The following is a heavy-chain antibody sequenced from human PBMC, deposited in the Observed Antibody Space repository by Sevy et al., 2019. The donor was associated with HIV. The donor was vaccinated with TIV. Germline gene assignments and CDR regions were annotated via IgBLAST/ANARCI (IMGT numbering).Heavy chain of an antibody. D-gene: IGHD3-22*01. V-gene: IGHV1-69*13. CDR2: IIPIFGTA. J-gene: IGHJ3*02. CDR3: AREYHYYDSSGYYGDAFDI. CDR1: GGTFSSYA. Sequence: ASVKVSCKASGGTFSSYAISWVRQAPGQGLEWMGGIIPIFGTANYAQKFQGRVTITADESTSKAYMGLSSLRSEDTAVYYCAREYHYYDSSGYYGDAFDIWGQGTMVTVSS.